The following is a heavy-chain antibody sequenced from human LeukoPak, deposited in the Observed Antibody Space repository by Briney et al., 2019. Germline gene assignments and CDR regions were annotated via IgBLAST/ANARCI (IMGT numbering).Heavy chain of an antibody. CDR2: ISSSSSSYI. J-gene: IGHJ4*02. V-gene: IGHV3-21*01. D-gene: IGHD3-9*01. CDR1: GFTFSSYS. Sequence: GGSLRLSCAASGFTFSSYSMNWVRQAPGKGLEWVSSISSSSSSYIYYADSVKGRFTISRDNAKNSLYLQMNSLRAEDTAVYYCARGGGRYFDWLLYYWGQGTLVTVSS. CDR3: ARGGGRYFDWLLYY.